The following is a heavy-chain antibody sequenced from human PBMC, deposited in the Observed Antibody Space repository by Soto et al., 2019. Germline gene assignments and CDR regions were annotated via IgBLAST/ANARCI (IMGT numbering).Heavy chain of an antibody. V-gene: IGHV1-69*13. Sequence: SVKVSCKASGGTFSSYAISWVRQAPGQGLEWMGGIIPIFGTANYAQKFQGRVTITADESTSTAYMELSSLRSEDTAVYYCARGPTTVTTFDYWGQGTLLTVSS. CDR2: IIPIFGTA. CDR1: GGTFSSYA. CDR3: ARGPTTVTTFDY. D-gene: IGHD4-17*01. J-gene: IGHJ4*02.